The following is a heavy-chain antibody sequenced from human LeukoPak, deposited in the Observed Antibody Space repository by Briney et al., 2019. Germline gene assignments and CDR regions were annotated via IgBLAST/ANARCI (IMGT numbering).Heavy chain of an antibody. CDR2: ISSSSSYI. Sequence: PGGSLRLSCAASGFTFSSYSMNWVRQAPGKGLEWVSSISSSSSYIYYADSVKGRFTISRDNAKNSLYLQMNSLRAEDTAVYYCARIVGPTIWYFDLWGRATLVTVSS. CDR3: ARIVGPTIWYFDL. CDR1: GFTFSSYS. D-gene: IGHD1-26*01. J-gene: IGHJ2*01. V-gene: IGHV3-21*01.